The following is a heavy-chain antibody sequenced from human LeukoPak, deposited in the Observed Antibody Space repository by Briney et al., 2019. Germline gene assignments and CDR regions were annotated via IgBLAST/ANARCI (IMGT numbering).Heavy chain of an antibody. CDR2: IYYSGST. CDR3: ASLGYCSGGSCYSTLDY. Sequence: SQTLSLTCTVSGGSISSGDYYWSWIRQPPGKGLEWIGYIYYSGSTYYNPSLKSRVTISVDTSKNQFSLKLSSVTAADMAVYYCASLGYCSGGSCYSTLDYWGQGTLVTVSS. CDR1: GGSISSGDYY. D-gene: IGHD2-15*01. V-gene: IGHV4-30-4*08. J-gene: IGHJ4*02.